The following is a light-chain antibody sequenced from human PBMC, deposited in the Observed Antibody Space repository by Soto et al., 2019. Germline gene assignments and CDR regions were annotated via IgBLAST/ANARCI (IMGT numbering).Light chain of an antibody. J-gene: IGLJ7*01. CDR1: SSNIGSNY. V-gene: IGLV1-47*01. Sequence: QSVLTQPPSASGTPGQRVTISCSGSSSNIGSNYVYWYQQLPGTAPKLLIYRNNQRPSGVPDRFSGSKSGTSASLAISGLRSEDEADYYCAAWDDSLRGGMFGGGTQLTVL. CDR3: AAWDDSLRGGM. CDR2: RNN.